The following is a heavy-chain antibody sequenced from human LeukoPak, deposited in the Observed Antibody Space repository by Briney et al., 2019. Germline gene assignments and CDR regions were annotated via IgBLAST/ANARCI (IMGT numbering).Heavy chain of an antibody. D-gene: IGHD3-10*01. Sequence: PGGSLRLSCAASGFTFSSYWMSWVRQAPRKGLEWVANIKPDGSEKYYVDSVKGRFTISRDNAKNSLYLKMNRLRAEDTAVYYCARVLYYYGSGTAPCWFDPWGQGTLVTVSS. V-gene: IGHV3-7*04. CDR3: ARVLYYYGSGTAPCWFDP. CDR2: IKPDGSEK. CDR1: GFTFSSYW. J-gene: IGHJ5*02.